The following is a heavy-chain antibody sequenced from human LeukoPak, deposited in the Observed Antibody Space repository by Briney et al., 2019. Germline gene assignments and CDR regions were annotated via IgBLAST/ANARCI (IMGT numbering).Heavy chain of an antibody. CDR2: ISYDGSNK. D-gene: IGHD3-22*01. Sequence: GLXWVALISYDGSNKYYADPVKGRFTISRDNSKNTLYLQMNSLRAEDTAVYYCRVVITTTDYWGQGTLVTVSS. V-gene: IGHV3-30*03. CDR3: RVVITTTDY. J-gene: IGHJ4*02.